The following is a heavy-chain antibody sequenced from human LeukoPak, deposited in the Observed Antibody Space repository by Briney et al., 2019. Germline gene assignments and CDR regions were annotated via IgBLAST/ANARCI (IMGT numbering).Heavy chain of an antibody. CDR2: IRSDGINK. V-gene: IGHV3-30*02. CDR1: GFTFNNYA. CDR3: AKEEYYYDSSGYYYSGYFDY. Sequence: PGGSLRLSCAASGFTFNNYAMNWVRQAPGKGLEWVAFIRSDGINKYHADSVKGRFTISRDNSKNTLYLQMNSLRAEDTAVYYCAKEEYYYDSSGYYYSGYFDYWGQGTLVTVSS. D-gene: IGHD3-22*01. J-gene: IGHJ4*02.